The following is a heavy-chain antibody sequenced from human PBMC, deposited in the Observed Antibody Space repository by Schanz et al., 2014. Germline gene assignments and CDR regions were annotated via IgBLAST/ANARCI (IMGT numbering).Heavy chain of an antibody. D-gene: IGHD2-8*01. CDR1: GFIFEDYA. CDR2: ISWNSYSL. Sequence: EVQLVESGRGLVQPGRSLRLSCAASGFIFEDYAMYWVRQAPGKGLEWVSGISWNSYSLLYADSVQGRFTISRDNAKNSLYLQMNSLRHDDTAFYYCARAPGANASPYYFDYWGQGSLVTVSS. CDR3: ARAPGANASPYYFDY. V-gene: IGHV3-9*01. J-gene: IGHJ4*02.